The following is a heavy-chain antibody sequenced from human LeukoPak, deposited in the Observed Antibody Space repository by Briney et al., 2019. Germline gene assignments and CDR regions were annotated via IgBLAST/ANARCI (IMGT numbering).Heavy chain of an antibody. V-gene: IGHV3-7*01. J-gene: IGHJ5*02. CDR3: ARFTVFRGVTPAWFDP. D-gene: IGHD3-10*01. CDR2: IKQDGSEK. CDR1: GFIFSSYW. Sequence: GGSLRLSCAASGFIFSSYWMSWVRQAPGKGLEWVANIKQDGSEKYYVDSVKGRFTISRDNAKNSLYLQMNSLRAEDTAVYFCARFTVFRGVTPAWFDPWGQGTLVPVSS.